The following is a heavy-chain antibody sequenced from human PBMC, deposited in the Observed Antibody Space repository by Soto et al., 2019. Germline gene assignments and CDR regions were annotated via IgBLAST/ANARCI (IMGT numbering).Heavy chain of an antibody. CDR2: ISAYNGNT. D-gene: IGHD6-13*01. J-gene: IGHJ4*02. CDR3: ARDLRQQLERGHFDY. CDR1: GYTFTSYG. V-gene: IGHV1-18*01. Sequence: QVQLVQSGAEVKKPGASVQVSCKASGYTFTSYGISWVRQAPGQGLEWMGWISAYNGNTNYAQKLQGRVTMTTDTSTSTAYMELRSLRSDDTAVYCCARDLRQQLERGHFDYWGQGTLVTVSS.